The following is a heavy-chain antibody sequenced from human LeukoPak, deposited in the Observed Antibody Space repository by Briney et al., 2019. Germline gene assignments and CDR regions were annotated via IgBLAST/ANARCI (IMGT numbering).Heavy chain of an antibody. V-gene: IGHV3-7*01. CDR2: IKEDGSEK. CDR1: GFTFSSYG. Sequence: GGSLRLSCAVSGFTFSSYGMSWVRQAPGKGLEWVGNIKEDGSEKYYVDSVKGRFTISRDNAKNSLYLQMNSLRAEDTAVYYCARDSFETDIDYWGQGTLVTVSS. D-gene: IGHD1-14*01. J-gene: IGHJ4*02. CDR3: ARDSFETDIDY.